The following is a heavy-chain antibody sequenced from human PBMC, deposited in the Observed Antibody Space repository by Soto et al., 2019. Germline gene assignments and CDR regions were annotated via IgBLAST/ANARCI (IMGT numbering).Heavy chain of an antibody. Sequence: SQTLSLNCGISGANVPSHTASWNWVMQSPSRVLECLGRTYFRSKLYNDYAVSVKSRIIISPDTSNNQFSLQLNSVTPEDTAVYFCAKGDNLGPKTGYAFDRWGRGLMVTLSS. CDR2: TYFRSKLYN. CDR1: GANVPSHTAS. V-gene: IGHV6-1*01. D-gene: IGHD5-12*01. CDR3: AKGDNLGPKTGYAFDR. J-gene: IGHJ4*02.